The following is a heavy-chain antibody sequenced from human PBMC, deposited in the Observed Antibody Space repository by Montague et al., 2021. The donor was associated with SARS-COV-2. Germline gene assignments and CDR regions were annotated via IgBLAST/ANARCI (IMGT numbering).Heavy chain of an antibody. J-gene: IGHJ6*03. V-gene: IGHV4-34*01. CDR1: GGSFSGYY. CDR3: VRVTHPRSAWPYYMDV. Sequence: SETLSLTCAVYGGSFSGYYWSWIRQPPGKGLVWIGEINHSGSTNYNPSLRSRVSISVDTSKNQFSLNVRSVTAADTGLFYCVRVTHPRSAWPYYMDVWGKGTTVTV. CDR2: INHSGST.